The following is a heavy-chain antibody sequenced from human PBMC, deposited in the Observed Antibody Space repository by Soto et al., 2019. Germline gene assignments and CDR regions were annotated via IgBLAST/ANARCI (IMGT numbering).Heavy chain of an antibody. CDR3: ALMVRGVIFDY. D-gene: IGHD3-10*01. CDR2: IYYSGST. J-gene: IGHJ4*02. Sequence: QVQLQESGPGLVKPSQTLSLTCTVSGGSISSGGYYWSWIRQHPGKGLEWIGYIYYSGSTYYNPSLKSRVTISVDTAKNQFSLKLSSVTAADTDVYYCALMVRGVIFDYWGQGTLVTVSS. CDR1: GGSISSGGYY. V-gene: IGHV4-31*03.